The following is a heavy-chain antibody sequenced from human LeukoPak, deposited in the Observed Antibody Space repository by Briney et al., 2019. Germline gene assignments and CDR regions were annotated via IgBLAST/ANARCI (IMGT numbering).Heavy chain of an antibody. D-gene: IGHD6-19*01. J-gene: IGHJ5*02. V-gene: IGHV1-69*05. CDR2: IIPIFGTA. CDR3: ARDPPRIAVAGKGSNWFDP. Sequence: GASVKVSCKASGGTFSSYAISWVRQAPGQGLEWMGGIIPIFGTANYAQKFQGRVTITTDESTSTAYMELSSLRSEDTAVYYCARDPPRIAVAGKGSNWFDPWGQGTLVTVSS. CDR1: GGTFSSYA.